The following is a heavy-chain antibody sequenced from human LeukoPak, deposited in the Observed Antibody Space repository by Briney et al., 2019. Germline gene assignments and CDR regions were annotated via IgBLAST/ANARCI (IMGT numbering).Heavy chain of an antibody. CDR1: GGSISSSSYY. V-gene: IGHV4-39*01. CDR3: ASFLNCGGDCYTFDY. J-gene: IGHJ4*02. D-gene: IGHD2-21*01. CDR2: IYYSGST. Sequence: SETLSLTCIVSGGSISSSSYYWGWIRQPPGKGLEWIGSIYYSGSTYYNPSLKSRVTISVDTSKNQFSLKLSSVTAADTAVYYCASFLNCGGDCYTFDYWGQGTLVTVSS.